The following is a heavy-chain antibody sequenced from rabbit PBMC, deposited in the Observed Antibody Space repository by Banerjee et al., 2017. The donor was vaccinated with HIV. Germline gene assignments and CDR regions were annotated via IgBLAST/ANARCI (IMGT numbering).Heavy chain of an antibody. D-gene: IGHD8-1*01. CDR1: GFSFSSSYW. CDR3: ARDYHYDGSSYFDL. CDR2: IYSGDGNT. Sequence: QEQLEESGGDLVKPEGSLTLTCTASGFSFSSSYWIFWVRQAPGKGLEWIGCIYSGDGNTYYANWAKGRFTISKTSSTTVDLKMTSLTAADTATYFCARDYHYDGSSYFDLWGPGTLVTVS. V-gene: IGHV1S45*01. J-gene: IGHJ4*01.